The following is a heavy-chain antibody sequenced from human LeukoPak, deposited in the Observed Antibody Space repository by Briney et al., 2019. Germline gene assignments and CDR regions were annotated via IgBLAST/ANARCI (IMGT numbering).Heavy chain of an antibody. CDR1: GYRFTSYW. D-gene: IGHD7-27*01. J-gene: IGHJ6*04. Sequence: GESLRISCQGSGYRFTSYWIRWVRPMPGKGLEWMGRIDPSDSYTNYSPSFQGHVTISADKSISTAYLQWSSLKASDTAMYYCARFLGPSYGMDVWGKGTTVTVSS. CDR2: IDPSDSYT. CDR3: ARFLGPSYGMDV. V-gene: IGHV5-10-1*01.